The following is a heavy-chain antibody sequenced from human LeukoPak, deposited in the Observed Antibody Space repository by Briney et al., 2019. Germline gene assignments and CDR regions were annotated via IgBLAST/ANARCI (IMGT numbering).Heavy chain of an antibody. V-gene: IGHV3-23*01. CDR3: AKVKQSYQYNYYYMDV. CDR1: GFTFSSYA. D-gene: IGHD6-19*01. CDR2: ISGSGGST. Sequence: GGSLRLSCAASGFTFSSYAMSWVRQAPGKGLEWVSGISGSGGSTYYADSVKGRFTISRDNSKNTLYLQMNSLRAEDTAVYYCAKVKQSYQYNYYYMDVWGKGTTVTVSS. J-gene: IGHJ6*03.